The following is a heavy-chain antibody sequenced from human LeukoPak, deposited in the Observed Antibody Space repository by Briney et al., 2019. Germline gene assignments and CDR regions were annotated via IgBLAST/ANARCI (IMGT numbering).Heavy chain of an antibody. CDR1: GYTFTGYY. D-gene: IGHD4-23*01. V-gene: IGHV1-2*06. CDR3: ARGPGPYGGNGEFDY. J-gene: IGHJ4*02. CDR2: INPNSGGT. Sequence: GASVKVSCKASGYTFTGYYVHWVRQAPGQGLEWMGRINPNSGGTNYAQKFQGRVTMTRDTSISTAYMELSRLRSDDTAVYYCARGPGPYGGNGEFDYWGQGTLVTVSS.